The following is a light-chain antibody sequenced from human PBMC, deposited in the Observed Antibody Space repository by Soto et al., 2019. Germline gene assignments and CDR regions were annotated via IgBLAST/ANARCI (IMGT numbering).Light chain of an antibody. J-gene: IGKJ5*01. CDR3: QQYGGSPIT. Sequence: DIQMTQSPSSVSASVGDRITITCRASQGISSWLAWYQQKPGKAPKLLIYDASGVPVRFSGSGSGTDFTLTITRLEPEDFALYYCQQYGGSPITFGLGTRLEIK. V-gene: IGKV1-12*01. CDR1: QGISSW. CDR2: DAS.